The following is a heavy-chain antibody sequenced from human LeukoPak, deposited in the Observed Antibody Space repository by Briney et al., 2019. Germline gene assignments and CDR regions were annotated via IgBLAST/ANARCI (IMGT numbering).Heavy chain of an antibody. CDR3: ARQVGYCSGGSCYGNYYFDY. V-gene: IGHV4-31*03. J-gene: IGHJ4*02. Sequence: SETLSLTCTVSGGSISSGGYYWSWIRQHPGKGLEWIGYIYYSGSTYYNPSLKSRVTISVDTSKNQFSLKLSSVTAADTAVYYCARQVGYCSGGSCYGNYYFDYWGQGTLVTVSS. CDR2: IYYSGST. CDR1: GGSISSGGYY. D-gene: IGHD2-15*01.